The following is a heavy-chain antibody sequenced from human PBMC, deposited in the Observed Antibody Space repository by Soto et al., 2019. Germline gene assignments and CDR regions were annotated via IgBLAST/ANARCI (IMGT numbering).Heavy chain of an antibody. Sequence: ASVKVSCKASGYTFTSYYMHWVRQAPGQGLEWMGIINPSGGSTSYAQKFQGRVTMTRDTSTSTVYMELSSLRSEDTAVYYCATVNYGYYGMDVWGQGITVTVSS. CDR2: INPSGGST. J-gene: IGHJ6*02. V-gene: IGHV1-46*01. CDR1: GYTFTSYY. D-gene: IGHD4-17*01. CDR3: ATVNYGYYGMDV.